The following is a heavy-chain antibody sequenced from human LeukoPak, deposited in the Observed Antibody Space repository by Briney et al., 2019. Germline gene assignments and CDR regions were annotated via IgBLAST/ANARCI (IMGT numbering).Heavy chain of an antibody. CDR3: ARVSGYSGYDLVRIWDDAFDI. J-gene: IGHJ3*02. Sequence: GGSLRLSCAASGFTVSSNYMSWVRQAPGKGLEWVSVIYSGGSTYYADSVKGRFTISGDNSKNTLYLQMNSLRAEDTAVYYCARVSGYSGYDLVRIWDDAFDIWGQGTMVTVSS. CDR1: GFTVSSNY. D-gene: IGHD5-12*01. V-gene: IGHV3-66*01. CDR2: IYSGGST.